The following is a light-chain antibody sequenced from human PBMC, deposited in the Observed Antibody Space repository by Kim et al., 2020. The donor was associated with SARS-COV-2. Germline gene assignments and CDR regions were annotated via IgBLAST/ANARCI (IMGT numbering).Light chain of an antibody. CDR3: QSYDSSNQV. J-gene: IGLJ3*02. CDR1: SGSIASNY. CDR2: EDN. Sequence: NFMLTQPHSVSESPGKTVTISCTGSSGSIASNYVQWYQQRPGSAPTTVIYEDNQRPSGVPDRFSGSIDSSYNSASLTISGLKTEDEADYYCQSYDSSNQVFGGGTQLTVL. V-gene: IGLV6-57*02.